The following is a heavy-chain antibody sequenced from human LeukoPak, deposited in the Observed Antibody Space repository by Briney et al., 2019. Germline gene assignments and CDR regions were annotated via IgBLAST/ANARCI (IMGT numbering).Heavy chain of an antibody. Sequence: SETLSLTCSVSGGSISSLYWSWIRQPPGKGLEWIGYIYYTGSTNYNPSLKSRVTMFVDMSKNQFSLRLSSVTAADTAVYYCASRRGPSIVGSGRQTYYYYYGMDVWGQGTTVTVS. D-gene: IGHD3-10*01. CDR3: ASRRGPSIVGSGRQTYYYYYGMDV. V-gene: IGHV4-59*12. J-gene: IGHJ6*02. CDR2: IYYTGST. CDR1: GGSISSLY.